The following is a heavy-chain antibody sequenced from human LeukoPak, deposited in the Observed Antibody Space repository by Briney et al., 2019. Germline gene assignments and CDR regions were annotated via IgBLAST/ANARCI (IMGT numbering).Heavy chain of an antibody. CDR1: GGTFSSYA. CDR2: IIPILGIA. V-gene: IGHV1-69*04. Sequence: GSSVKVSCKASGGTFSSYAISWVRQAPGQGLEWMGRIIPILGIANYAQKFQGRVTITADKSTSTAYMELSSLRSEDTAVYYCARLGTMVRGVTFAGAFDIWGQGTMVTVSS. CDR3: ARLGTMVRGVTFAGAFDI. D-gene: IGHD3-10*01. J-gene: IGHJ3*02.